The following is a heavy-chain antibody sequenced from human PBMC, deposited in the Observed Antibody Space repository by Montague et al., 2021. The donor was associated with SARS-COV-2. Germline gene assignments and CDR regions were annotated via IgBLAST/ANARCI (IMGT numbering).Heavy chain of an antibody. Sequence: TLSLTCTVSGGSISSGGYYWSWIRQHPGKGLEWIGYIYYSGSTYYNPSPKSRVTISVDTSKNQFSLKLSSVTAAGTAVYYCARVHIVVVTAMRYFDLWGRGTLVTVSS. V-gene: IGHV4-31*03. CDR3: ARVHIVVVTAMRYFDL. D-gene: IGHD2-21*02. J-gene: IGHJ2*01. CDR2: IYYSGST. CDR1: GGSISSGGYY.